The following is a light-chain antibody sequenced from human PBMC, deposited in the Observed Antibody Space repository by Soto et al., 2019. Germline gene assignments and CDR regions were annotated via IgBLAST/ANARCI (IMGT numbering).Light chain of an antibody. CDR2: DVS. CDR1: SSDVGGYNY. V-gene: IGLV2-14*01. J-gene: IGLJ1*01. CDR3: SSYTNGSPFV. Sequence: QSALTQPASVSGSPGQSITISCTGTSSDVGGYNYDSWYQQHPGKAPKLMIYDVSYWPSGVSNRFSGSKSGNTASLTISGLQAEDEADYYCSSYTNGSPFVFGTGTKLTVL.